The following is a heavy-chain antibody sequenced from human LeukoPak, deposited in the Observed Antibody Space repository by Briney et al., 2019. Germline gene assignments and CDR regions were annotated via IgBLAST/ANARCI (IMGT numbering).Heavy chain of an antibody. CDR3: ARAYYYGSGSYGRLGY. J-gene: IGHJ4*02. V-gene: IGHV1-18*01. Sequence: GASVKVSCKASGYTFTSYGISWVLQAPGQGLEWMGWISAYNGNTNYAQKLQGRVTMTTDTSTSTAYMELRSLRSDDTAVYYCARAYYYGSGSYGRLGYWGQGTLVTVSS. CDR1: GYTFTSYG. CDR2: ISAYNGNT. D-gene: IGHD3-10*01.